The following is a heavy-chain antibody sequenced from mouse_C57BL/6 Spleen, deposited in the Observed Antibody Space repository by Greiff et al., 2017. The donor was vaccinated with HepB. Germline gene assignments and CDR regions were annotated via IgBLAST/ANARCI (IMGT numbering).Heavy chain of an antibody. Sequence: EVQLQQSGAELVKPGASVKLSCTASGFNIKDYYMHWVKQRTEQGLEWIGRIDPEDGETKYAPKFQGKATITADKSANTPYLQLSSLTSEDTAVYYCALSTMVKGWYFDVWGTGTTVTVSS. J-gene: IGHJ1*03. D-gene: IGHD2-2*01. V-gene: IGHV14-2*01. CDR1: GFNIKDYY. CDR2: IDPEDGET. CDR3: ALSTMVKGWYFDV.